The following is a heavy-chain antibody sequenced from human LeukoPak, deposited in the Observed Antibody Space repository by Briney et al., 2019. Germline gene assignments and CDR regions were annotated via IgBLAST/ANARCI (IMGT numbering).Heavy chain of an antibody. CDR2: ISYDGSNK. CDR3: ARRGGSAAYYFDY. D-gene: IGHD1-26*01. CDR1: GFTFSSYA. V-gene: IGHV3-30-3*01. Sequence: GGSLRLSCAASGFTFSSYAMSWVRQAPGKGLEWVAVISYDGSNKCYADSVKGRFTISRDNSKNTLYLQMNSLRAEDTAVYYCARRGGSAAYYFDYWGQGTLVTVST. J-gene: IGHJ4*02.